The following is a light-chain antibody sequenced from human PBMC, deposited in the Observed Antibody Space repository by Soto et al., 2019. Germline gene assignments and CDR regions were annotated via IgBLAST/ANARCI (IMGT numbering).Light chain of an antibody. Sequence: QSALTQPPSASGSPGQSLTISCTGTSSDVGGYNYGSWYQQHPGKAPKLMISEVTKRPSGVPDRFSGSKSGNTASLTVSGLQAEDEADYYCSSYAGSKTLFGGGTKLTGL. CDR3: SSYAGSKTL. CDR2: EVT. V-gene: IGLV2-8*01. CDR1: SSDVGGYNY. J-gene: IGLJ2*01.